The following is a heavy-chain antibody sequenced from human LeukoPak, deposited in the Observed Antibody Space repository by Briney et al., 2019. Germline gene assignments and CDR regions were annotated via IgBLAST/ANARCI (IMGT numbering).Heavy chain of an antibody. CDR3: AKDSSGSSNYFDY. Sequence: GGSLRLSCAASGFTFSSYAMHWVRQAPGKGLEWVAVISYDGSNKYYADSVKGRFTISRDNSKNTLYLQMNSLRAEDTAVYYCAKDSSGSSNYFDYWGQGTLVTVPS. D-gene: IGHD2-15*01. CDR2: ISYDGSNK. J-gene: IGHJ4*02. V-gene: IGHV3-30-3*01. CDR1: GFTFSSYA.